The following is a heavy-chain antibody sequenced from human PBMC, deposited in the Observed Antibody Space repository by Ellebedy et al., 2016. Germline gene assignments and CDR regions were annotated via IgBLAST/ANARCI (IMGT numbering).Heavy chain of an antibody. CDR2: INAGNGNT. CDR3: ARGHYDYVWGSYCLDY. Sequence: ASVKVSCKASGYTFTSYAMHWVRQAPGQRLEWMGWINAGNGNTKYSQKFQGRVTITRDTSASTAYMELSSLRSEDTAVYYCARGHYDYVWGSYCLDYWGQGTLVTVSS. CDR1: GYTFTSYA. J-gene: IGHJ4*02. D-gene: IGHD3-16*01. V-gene: IGHV1-3*01.